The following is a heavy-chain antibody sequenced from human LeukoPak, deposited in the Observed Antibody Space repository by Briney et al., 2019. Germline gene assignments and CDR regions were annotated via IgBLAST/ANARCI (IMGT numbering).Heavy chain of an antibody. J-gene: IGHJ4*02. D-gene: IGHD5-12*01. V-gene: IGHV3-23*01. CDR1: GFTFSTNA. CDR3: AKCGYSGCHLIDC. Sequence: GGSLRLSCAASGFTFSTNAISSVRQAPGERLEWVSAIRGRSGSTSYADSVKGRSTISRDNSKNTLYLQMDTLRAEDTAVYYCAKCGYSGCHLIDCGGQGTLVTLSS. CDR2: IRGRSGST.